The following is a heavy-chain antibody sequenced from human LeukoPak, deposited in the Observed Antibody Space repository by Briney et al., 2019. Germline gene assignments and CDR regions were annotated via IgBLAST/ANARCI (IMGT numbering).Heavy chain of an antibody. CDR1: GFAFSSYN. V-gene: IGHV3-21*01. J-gene: IGHJ6*01. CDR2: ISSSTNYI. CDR3: AGDSSITKPYYGIDV. D-gene: IGHD3-3*01. Sequence: GGSLRLSCAASGFAFSSYNMNWVRQAPGKGLEWVSSISSSTNYIQYADSVKGRFTISRDNAKNSLFLQMNSLRAEDTAVYYWAGDSSITKPYYGIDVWGQGNTVTVPS.